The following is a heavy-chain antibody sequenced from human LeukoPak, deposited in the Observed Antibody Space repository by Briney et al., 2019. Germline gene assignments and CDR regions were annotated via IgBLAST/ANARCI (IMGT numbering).Heavy chain of an antibody. J-gene: IGHJ4*02. V-gene: IGHV7-4-1*02. Sequence: GASVKVSCKASGYTFTSYAMNWVRQAPGQGLEWMGWINTNTGNPTYAQGLTGRFVFSLDTSVSTAYLQISSLKAEDTAVYYCARANYDFWSGYYDFDYWGQGTLVTVSS. CDR2: INTNTGNP. CDR3: ARANYDFWSGYYDFDY. D-gene: IGHD3-3*01. CDR1: GYTFTSYA.